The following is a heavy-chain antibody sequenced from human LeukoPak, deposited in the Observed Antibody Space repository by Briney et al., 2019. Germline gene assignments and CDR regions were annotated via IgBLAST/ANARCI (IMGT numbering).Heavy chain of an antibody. CDR1: GFTFSSYA. D-gene: IGHD1-26*01. V-gene: IGHV3-23*01. J-gene: IGHJ4*02. CDR2: IDFSDDGAS. CDR3: ARVDSGNYDY. Sequence: PGGSLRLSCAASGFTFSSYAMSWVRQAPGKGLEYVSSIDFSDDGASYYADSVKGRFTISRDNSNNTLFLQMNSLRVEDTAFYYCARVDSGNYDYWGQGTLLTVSS.